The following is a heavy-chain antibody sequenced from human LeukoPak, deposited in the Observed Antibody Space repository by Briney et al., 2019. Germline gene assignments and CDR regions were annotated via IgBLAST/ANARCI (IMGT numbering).Heavy chain of an antibody. Sequence: GGSLRLSCAASGFTFNTYAMNWVRRAPGKGLEWVSSISSSGSYKYYADSVKGRFTISGDNAKNSLYLQMNSLRAEDTAVYYCARDLDSRFDYWGQGTLVTVSS. CDR1: GFTFNTYA. V-gene: IGHV3-21*01. CDR3: ARDLDSRFDY. D-gene: IGHD6-13*01. CDR2: ISSSGSYK. J-gene: IGHJ4*02.